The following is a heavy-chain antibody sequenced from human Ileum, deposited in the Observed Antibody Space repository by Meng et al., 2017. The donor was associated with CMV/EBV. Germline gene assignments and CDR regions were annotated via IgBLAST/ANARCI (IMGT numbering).Heavy chain of an antibody. D-gene: IGHD3-22*01. CDR1: GFTFSNYA. CDR2: ISGGGDET. V-gene: IGHV3-23*01. J-gene: IGHJ4*02. Sequence: EVSCLGLGGGLVQPGGSLGLSCVASGFTFSNYAMAWVRQAPGRGLKWVSTISGGGDETYYADSVQGRFTISRDNSKNTLYLQMNSLRAEDTALYSCAREPLYDSSFDSWGQGTLVTVSS. CDR3: AREPLYDSSFDS.